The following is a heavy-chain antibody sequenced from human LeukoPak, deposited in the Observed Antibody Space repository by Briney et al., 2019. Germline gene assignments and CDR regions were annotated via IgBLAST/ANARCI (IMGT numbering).Heavy chain of an antibody. CDR3: ARDPQVVTPPPHIRPDPPYYFDY. Sequence: GASVKVSCKASGFIFTKYGIGWVRQAPGQGLEWVGWISGYNGDTNYAQKLQGRVTMTRDTSTSTVYMELSSLRSEDTAVYYCARDPQVVTPPPHIRPDPPYYFDYWGQGTLVTVSS. D-gene: IGHD4-23*01. V-gene: IGHV1-18*01. J-gene: IGHJ4*02. CDR1: GFIFTKYG. CDR2: ISGYNGDT.